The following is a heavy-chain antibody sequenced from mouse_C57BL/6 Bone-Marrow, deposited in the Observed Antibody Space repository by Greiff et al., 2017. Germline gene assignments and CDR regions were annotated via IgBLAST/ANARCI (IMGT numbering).Heavy chain of an antibody. J-gene: IGHJ3*01. Sequence: EVQLQESGGGLVQPGGSLSLSCAASGFTFTDYYMSWVRQPPGKALEWLGFIRNKANGYTTEYSASVKGRFTISRDNSQSILYLQMNALRAEDSATYYCARWGYYGSGFAYWGQGTLVTVSA. CDR2: IRNKANGYTT. CDR1: GFTFTDYY. CDR3: ARWGYYGSGFAY. D-gene: IGHD1-1*01. V-gene: IGHV7-3*01.